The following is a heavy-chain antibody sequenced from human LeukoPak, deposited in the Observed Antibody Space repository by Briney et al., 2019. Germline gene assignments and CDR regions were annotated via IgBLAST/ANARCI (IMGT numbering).Heavy chain of an antibody. Sequence: KASETLSLTCAVYGGSFSGYFWSWIRQPPGKGLGWIGELNHRGNTNYNPSLKSRASISVDTSKNQLSLRLTSVTAADTAVYYCARDLDGSGYPFRYWGQGSLVSVSS. CDR3: ARDLDGSGYPFRY. D-gene: IGHD3-10*01. V-gene: IGHV4-34*01. CDR2: LNHRGNT. CDR1: GGSFSGYF. J-gene: IGHJ4*02.